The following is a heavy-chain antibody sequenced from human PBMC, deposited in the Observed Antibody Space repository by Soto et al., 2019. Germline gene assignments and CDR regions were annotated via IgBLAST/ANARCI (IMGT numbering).Heavy chain of an antibody. CDR1: GYTFTSYY. V-gene: IGHV1-46*01. CDR2: INPSGGST. Sequence: ASVKVSCKASGYTFTSYYMHWVRQAPGQGLEWMGIINPSGGSTRYAQKFQGRVTMTRDTSTSTVYMELSSLRSEDTAVYYCARVCIAVAGERRWAFEIWGQGSMVTVSS. D-gene: IGHD6-19*01. J-gene: IGHJ3*02. CDR3: ARVCIAVAGERRWAFEI.